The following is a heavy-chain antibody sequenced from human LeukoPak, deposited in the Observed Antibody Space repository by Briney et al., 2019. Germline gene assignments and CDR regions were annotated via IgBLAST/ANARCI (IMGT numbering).Heavy chain of an antibody. CDR1: GGSISSSSYY. CDR3: ARYDSSGYSIEY. V-gene: IGHV4-39*07. CDR2: IYYSGST. J-gene: IGHJ4*02. Sequence: SETLSLTCTVSGGSISSSSYYWGWIRQPPGKGLEWIGSIYYSGSTYYNPSLKSRVTISVDTSKNQFSLKLSSVTAADTAVYYCARYDSSGYSIEYWGQGTQVTVAS. D-gene: IGHD3-22*01.